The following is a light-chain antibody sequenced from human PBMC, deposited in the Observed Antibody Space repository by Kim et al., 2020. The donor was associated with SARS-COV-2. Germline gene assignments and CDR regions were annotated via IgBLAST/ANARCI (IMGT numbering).Light chain of an antibody. Sequence: EIALTQSPGTLSLSPGERATLSCRASQSVSNSYLAWYQQKPGQAPRLLIYGVSSRATGIPDRFSGSGSGTDFTLTISRLEPEDFAVYYCQQYDSSPSYTFGQGTKVDIK. V-gene: IGKV3-20*01. CDR2: GVS. CDR3: QQYDSSPSYT. J-gene: IGKJ2*01. CDR1: QSVSNSY.